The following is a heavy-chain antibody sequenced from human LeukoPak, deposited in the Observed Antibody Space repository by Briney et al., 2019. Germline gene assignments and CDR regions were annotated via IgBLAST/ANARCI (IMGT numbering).Heavy chain of an antibody. V-gene: IGHV4-39*01. J-gene: IGHJ6*03. CDR3: ARSPRFGPHCSSTSCYARHYYYYYMDV. CDR1: GGSISSSSYY. Sequence: TSETLSLTCTVSGGSISSSSYYWGWIRQPPGKGLEWIGSIYYSGSTYYNPSLKSRVTISVDTSKNQFSLKLSSVTAADTAVYYCARSPRFGPHCSSTSCYARHYYYYYMDVWGKGTTVTISS. CDR2: IYYSGST. D-gene: IGHD2-2*01.